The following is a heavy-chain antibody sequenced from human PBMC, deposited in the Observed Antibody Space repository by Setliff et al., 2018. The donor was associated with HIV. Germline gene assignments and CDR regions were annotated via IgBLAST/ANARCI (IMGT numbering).Heavy chain of an antibody. CDR2: IYSSGNT. V-gene: IGHV4-59*02. CDR1: GGSVTDYF. D-gene: IGHD1-7*01. J-gene: IGHJ4*02. CDR3: ARGHTWNYYGGDYFDY. Sequence: SETLSLTCTVSGGSVTDYFWNWIRQPPGKGLEWIGYIYSSGNTNYNPSLESRVSISPDTSKNQFSLRLSSVTATDTAVYYCARGHTWNYYGGDYFDYWGQGSLVTVSS.